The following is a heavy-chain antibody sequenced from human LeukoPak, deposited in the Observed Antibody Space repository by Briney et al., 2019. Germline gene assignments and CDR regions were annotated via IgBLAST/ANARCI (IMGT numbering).Heavy chain of an antibody. V-gene: IGHV3-20*01. CDR3: AKEYYYDSSGYYYLSP. CDR2: INWNGGST. CDR1: GFTFDDYG. Sequence: GGSLRLSCAASGFTFDDYGMSWVRQAPGKGLEWVSGINWNGGSTGYADSVKGRFTISRDNAKNSLYLQMNSLRAEDTALYHCAKEYYYDSSGYYYLSPWGQGTLVTVSS. D-gene: IGHD3-22*01. J-gene: IGHJ4*02.